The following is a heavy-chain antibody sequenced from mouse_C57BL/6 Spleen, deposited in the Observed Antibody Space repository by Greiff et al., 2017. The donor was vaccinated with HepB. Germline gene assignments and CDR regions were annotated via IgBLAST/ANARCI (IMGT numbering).Heavy chain of an antibody. V-gene: IGHV1-85*01. J-gene: IGHJ1*03. CDR1: GYTFTSYD. CDR2: IYPRDGST. D-gene: IGHD1-1*01. Sequence: QVQLKESGPELVKPGASVKLSCKASGYTFTSYDINWVKQRPGQGLEWIGWIYPRDGSTKYNEKFKGKATLTVDTSSSTAYMELHSLTSEDSAVYFCARGGYYGNWYFDVWGTGTTVTVSS. CDR3: ARGGYYGNWYFDV.